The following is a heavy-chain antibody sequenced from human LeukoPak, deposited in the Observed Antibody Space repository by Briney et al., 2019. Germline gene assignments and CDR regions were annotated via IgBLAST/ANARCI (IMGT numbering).Heavy chain of an antibody. Sequence: TWETLSLTCTVSGGSISSSSYYWGWLRQPPGKGLEWIGSIYYSGRTYYNPSLKSRATISVDTSKNQVSLKLSSVTAADTAVYYCARRIAVAGMGNYYYYMDVWGKGTTVTVSS. V-gene: IGHV4-39*07. CDR1: GGSISSSSYY. D-gene: IGHD6-19*01. J-gene: IGHJ6*03. CDR3: ARRIAVAGMGNYYYYMDV. CDR2: IYYSGRT.